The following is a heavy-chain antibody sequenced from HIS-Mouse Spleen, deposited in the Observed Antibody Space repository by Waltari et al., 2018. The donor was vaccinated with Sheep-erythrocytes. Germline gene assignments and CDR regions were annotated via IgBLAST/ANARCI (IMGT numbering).Heavy chain of an antibody. J-gene: IGHJ4*02. Sequence: QVQLVASGGGVVQPGRYLRRSCAAPGLTFNSYAMPWVRQAPGKGLEWVAVISDDGSNKYYADSVKGRFTISRDNSKNTLYLQMNSLRAEDTAVYYCARESAGELKYYFDYWGQGTLVTVSS. CDR3: ARESAGELKYYFDY. V-gene: IGHV3-30*04. CDR1: GLTFNSYA. D-gene: IGHD1-26*01. CDR2: ISDDGSNK.